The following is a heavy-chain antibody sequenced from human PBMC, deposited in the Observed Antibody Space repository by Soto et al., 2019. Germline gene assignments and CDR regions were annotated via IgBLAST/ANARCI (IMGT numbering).Heavy chain of an antibody. Sequence: SETLSLTXTVSGGSISSGGYYWSWIRQHPGKGLEWIGYIYYSGSTYYNPSLKSRVTISVDTSKNQFSLKLSSVTAADTAVYYCARVTMATIHFDYWGQGTLVTVSS. CDR3: ARVTMATIHFDY. CDR2: IYYSGST. CDR1: GGSISSGGYY. D-gene: IGHD5-12*01. V-gene: IGHV4-31*02. J-gene: IGHJ4*02.